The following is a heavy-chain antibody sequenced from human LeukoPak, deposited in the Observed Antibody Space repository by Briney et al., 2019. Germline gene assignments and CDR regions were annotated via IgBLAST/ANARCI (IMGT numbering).Heavy chain of an antibody. CDR1: GFTFSSYG. V-gene: IGHV3-30*03. J-gene: IGHJ6*03. CDR3: ARAERIWGYYYYYMDV. CDR2: ISYDGSNK. D-gene: IGHD3-16*01. Sequence: GGSLRLSCAASGFTFSSYGMHWVRQAPGKGLEWVAVISYDGSNKYYADSVKGRFTISRDNVKNSLYLQMNSLRAEDTAVYYCARAERIWGYYYYYMDVWGKGTTVTVSS.